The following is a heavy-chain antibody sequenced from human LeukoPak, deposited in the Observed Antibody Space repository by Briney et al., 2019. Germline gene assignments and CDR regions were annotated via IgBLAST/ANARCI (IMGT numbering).Heavy chain of an antibody. Sequence: PGGSRRLSCAASGFTFSSYSMNWVRQAPGKGLEWVSYISSSSSTIYYADSVKGRFTISRDNAKNSLYLQMNSLRAEDTAVYYCAGKSGSYFNWGQGTLVTVSS. CDR3: AGKSGSYFN. CDR1: GFTFSSYS. V-gene: IGHV3-48*01. D-gene: IGHD1-26*01. CDR2: ISSSSSTI. J-gene: IGHJ4*02.